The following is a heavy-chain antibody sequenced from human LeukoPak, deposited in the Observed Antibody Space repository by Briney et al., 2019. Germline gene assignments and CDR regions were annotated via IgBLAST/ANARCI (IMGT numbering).Heavy chain of an antibody. CDR2: INQDGSEK. CDR1: GFTFNSYW. Sequence: GGSLRLSCAASGFTFNSYWMSWVRQAPGKGLEWVANINQDGSEKYYVDSVKGRFTISRDNAKNSLYLQMNSLRAEDTAVYYCARGLYSSSWSQADYWGQGTLVTVSS. D-gene: IGHD6-13*01. CDR3: ARGLYSSSWSQADY. V-gene: IGHV3-7*01. J-gene: IGHJ4*02.